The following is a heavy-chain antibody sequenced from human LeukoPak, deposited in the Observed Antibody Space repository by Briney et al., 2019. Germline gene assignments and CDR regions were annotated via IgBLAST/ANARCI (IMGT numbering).Heavy chain of an antibody. CDR2: MNPNSGNT. CDR1: GYTFTSYD. J-gene: IGHJ5*02. V-gene: IGHV1-8*01. Sequence: ASVKVSCKASGYTFTSYDINWVRQATGQGLEWMGWMNPNSGNTGYAQKFQGRVTMTRNTSISTAYMELSTLRSEDTAVYYCARGVQKDYEGLFDPWGQGTLVTVSS. CDR3: ARGVQKDYEGLFDP. D-gene: IGHD4-17*01.